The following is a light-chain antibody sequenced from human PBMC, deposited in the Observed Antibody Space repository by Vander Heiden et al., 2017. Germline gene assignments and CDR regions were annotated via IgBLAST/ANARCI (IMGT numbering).Light chain of an antibody. J-gene: IGKJ3*01. V-gene: IGKV3-20*01. CDR2: GAS. CDR1: QSVSSAY. CDR3: QQDGSSPFT. Sequence: EIVLTQSPGTLSLSPGERATLSCRASQSVSSAYLVWYRQKPGQAPRLLIYGASSRATGIPDRFSGSGSGTDFTLTISRLEPEDFAVYYCQQDGSSPFTFGPGTKLDI.